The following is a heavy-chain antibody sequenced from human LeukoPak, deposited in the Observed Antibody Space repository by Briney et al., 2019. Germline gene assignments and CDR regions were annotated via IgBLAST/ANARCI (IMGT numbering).Heavy chain of an antibody. CDR3: ARGLSTSHVNWFET. D-gene: IGHD5/OR15-5a*01. CDR2: IWYGGNNK. J-gene: IGHJ5*02. Sequence: PGRSLRLSCAASGFTFSTYGMHWVRQGPGKGLEWLAAIWYGGNNKHYADSVEGRFTISRDDSKNTLYLQMDSLRVEDTAVYYCARGLSTSHVNWFETWGQGTLVTVSS. V-gene: IGHV3-33*01. CDR1: GFTFSTYG.